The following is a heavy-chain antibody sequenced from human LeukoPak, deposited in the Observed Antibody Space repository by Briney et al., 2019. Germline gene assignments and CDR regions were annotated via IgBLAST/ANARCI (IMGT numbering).Heavy chain of an antibody. D-gene: IGHD2/OR15-2a*01. CDR2: INHSGST. V-gene: IGHV4-34*01. CDR1: GGSFSGYY. CDR3: VSYGRQMYYFDY. Sequence: SETLSLTCAVYGGSFSGYYWSWIRQPPGKGLEWIGEINHSGSTNYNPSLKSRVTISVDTSKNQFSLKLSSVTAADTAVYYCVSYGRQMYYFDYWGQGTLVTVSS. J-gene: IGHJ4*02.